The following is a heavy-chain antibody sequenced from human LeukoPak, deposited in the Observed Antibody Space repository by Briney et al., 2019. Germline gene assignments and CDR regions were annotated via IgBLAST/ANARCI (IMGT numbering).Heavy chain of an antibody. D-gene: IGHD2-15*01. CDR1: GFTFSSYG. CDR2: ISYDGSNK. V-gene: IGHV3-30*18. Sequence: GGSLRLSCAASGFTFSSYGMHWVRQAPGKGLEWVAVISYDGSNKYYADSVKGRFTISRDNSKNTLYLQMNSLRAEDTAVYYCAKGDIVVVVAQVDYWGQGTLVTVSS. J-gene: IGHJ4*02. CDR3: AKGDIVVVVAQVDY.